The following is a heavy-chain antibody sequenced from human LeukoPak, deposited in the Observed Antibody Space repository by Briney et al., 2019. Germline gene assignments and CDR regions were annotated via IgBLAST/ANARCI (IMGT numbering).Heavy chain of an antibody. CDR2: INPNSGGT. CDR3: ARKLRNLGCYYYYGMDV. Sequence: GASVKVSCKASGYTFTGYYMHWVRQAPGQGLEWMGWINPNSGGTNYAQKFQGRVTMTRDTSISTAYMELSRLRSDDTAVYYCARKLRNLGCYYYYGMDVWGQGTTVTVSS. V-gene: IGHV1-2*02. CDR1: GYTFTGYY. D-gene: IGHD1-26*01. J-gene: IGHJ6*02.